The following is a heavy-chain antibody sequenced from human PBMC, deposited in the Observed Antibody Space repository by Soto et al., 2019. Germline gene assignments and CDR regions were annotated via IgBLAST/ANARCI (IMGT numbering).Heavy chain of an antibody. Sequence: SETLSLTCTVSGGSISSSSYYWGWIRQPPGKGLEWIGSIYYSGSTYYNPSLKSRVTISVDTSKNQFSLKLSSVTAADTAVYYCARRGKPPSIDYWGQGTLVTVSS. D-gene: IGHD6-13*01. CDR1: GGSISSSSYY. CDR2: IYYSGST. V-gene: IGHV4-39*01. J-gene: IGHJ4*02. CDR3: ARRGKPPSIDY.